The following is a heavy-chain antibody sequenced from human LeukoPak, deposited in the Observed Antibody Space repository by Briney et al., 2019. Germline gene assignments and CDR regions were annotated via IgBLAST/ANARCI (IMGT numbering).Heavy chain of an antibody. CDR2: IYYSGST. J-gene: IGHJ4*02. V-gene: IGHV4-31*03. CDR1: SGSISSGGYY. CDR3: ARVDVVVTQYFDY. Sequence: SQTLSLTCTVSSGSISSGGYYWSWIRQHPGKGLEWIGYIYYSGSTYYNPSLKSRVTISVDTSKKQFSLKLSSVTAADTAVYYCARVDVVVTQYFDYWAQGTLVTVSS. D-gene: IGHD3-22*01.